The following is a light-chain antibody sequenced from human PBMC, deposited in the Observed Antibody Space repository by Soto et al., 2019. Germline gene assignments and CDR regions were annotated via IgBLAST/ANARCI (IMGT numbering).Light chain of an antibody. J-gene: IGKJ1*01. V-gene: IGKV1-39*01. CDR3: QQSYRIPPWT. CDR2: AAS. Sequence: DIQMTQSPSSLSASVGDRVTITCRASQSISTFLNWYQQRPGKAPELLIYAASNLQSGVPSRFSGSGSGTDFALTISSLLPEYFATYYCQQSYRIPPWTFGQGTKVEIK. CDR1: QSISTF.